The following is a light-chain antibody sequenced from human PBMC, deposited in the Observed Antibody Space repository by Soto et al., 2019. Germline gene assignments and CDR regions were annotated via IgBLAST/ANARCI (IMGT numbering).Light chain of an antibody. CDR2: KAS. V-gene: IGKV1-5*03. J-gene: IGKJ1*01. CDR1: QTISSW. CDR3: QQSYSPWT. Sequence: DIQMTQSPSTLSGSVGDRVTITCRARQTISSWLAWCQQKPGKAPKLLIYKASTLKSGVPSRLSGSGAGTEFTPTSSSLHPEFFATYYCQQSYSPWTFGQGTKVDIK.